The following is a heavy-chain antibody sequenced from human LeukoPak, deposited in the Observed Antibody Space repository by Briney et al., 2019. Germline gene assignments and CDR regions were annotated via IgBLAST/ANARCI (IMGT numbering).Heavy chain of an antibody. CDR3: ARAKGDSYATRVYVWVD. D-gene: IGHD3-16*01. V-gene: IGHV3-21*01. CDR1: GFTFSSYS. CDR2: ITSSSSYI. J-gene: IGHJ4*02. Sequence: PGGSLRLSCAASGFTFSSYSMNWVRQAPGKGLEWVSSITSSSSYIYYADSVKGRFTISRDNAKNSLYLQLNSLRAEDTAVYYCARAKGDSYATRVYVWVDWGQGTLVTVSS.